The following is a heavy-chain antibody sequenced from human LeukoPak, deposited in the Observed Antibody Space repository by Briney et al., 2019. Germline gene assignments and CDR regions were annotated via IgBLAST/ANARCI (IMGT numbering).Heavy chain of an antibody. Sequence: SETLSLTCSVSGVSISSGSNYWGWIRQPPGKTLEWIGSIYYSGSTYYNPSLKSRVTISVDTSKNQFSLKLSSVTAADTAVYYCARDRADYVWGSYRRYFDYWGQGTLVTVSS. CDR1: GVSISSGSNY. CDR2: IYYSGST. CDR3: ARDRADYVWGSYRRYFDY. V-gene: IGHV4-39*07. D-gene: IGHD3-16*02. J-gene: IGHJ4*02.